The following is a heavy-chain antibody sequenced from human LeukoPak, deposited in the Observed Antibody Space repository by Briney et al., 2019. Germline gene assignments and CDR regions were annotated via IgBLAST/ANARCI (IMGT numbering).Heavy chain of an antibody. CDR2: INPNSGGT. Sequence: ASVKVSCKASGYTFTVYYMHWVRQAPGQGLEWMGWINPNSGGTNYAQKFQGRVTMTRDTSISTAYMELSRLRSDDTAVYYCARDQKGEFHFDYWGQGTLVTVSS. D-gene: IGHD3-16*01. CDR3: ARDQKGEFHFDY. J-gene: IGHJ4*02. CDR1: GYTFTVYY. V-gene: IGHV1-2*02.